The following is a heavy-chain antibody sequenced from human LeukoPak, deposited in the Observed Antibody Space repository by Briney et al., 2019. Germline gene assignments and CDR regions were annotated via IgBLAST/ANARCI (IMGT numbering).Heavy chain of an antibody. CDR2: MNPNSGNT. CDR3: ARTCSGTSCSDFDY. V-gene: IGHV1-8*01. D-gene: IGHD2-2*01. CDR1: GYTFTSYD. Sequence: ASVKVSCKASGYTFTSYDINWVRQATGQWLELMGWMNPNSGNTGYAQKFQGRVTMTRDTSISTAYMELSSLRSEDTAVYYCARTCSGTSCSDFDYWGQGTLVTVSS. J-gene: IGHJ4*02.